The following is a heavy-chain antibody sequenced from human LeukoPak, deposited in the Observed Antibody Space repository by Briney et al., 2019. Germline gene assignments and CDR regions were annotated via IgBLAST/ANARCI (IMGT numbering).Heavy chain of an antibody. Sequence: PGGSLRLSCAASGFTFSSYEMNWVRQAPGKGLEGVSYISSSGSTIYYADSVKGRFTISRDNSKNTLYLQMNSLRAEDTAVYYCAKVGFSEMEWLLYSDHWGQGTLVTVSS. J-gene: IGHJ4*02. CDR2: ISSSGSTI. V-gene: IGHV3-48*03. CDR3: AKVGFSEMEWLLYSDH. CDR1: GFTFSSYE. D-gene: IGHD3-3*01.